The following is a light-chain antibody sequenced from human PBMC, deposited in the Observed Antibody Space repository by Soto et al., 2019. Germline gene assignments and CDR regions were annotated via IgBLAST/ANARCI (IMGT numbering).Light chain of an antibody. J-gene: IGLJ3*02. V-gene: IGLV1-47*02. CDR2: SYN. CDR3: ATWDDSLSGWV. Sequence: QSVLTQPPSASGTPGQRVTISFSGTNSNIGSNFVYWYQHLPGTTPKLLVFSYNQRPSGVPDRFSGSKSGSSASLAISGLRSEYEADYYCATWDDSLSGWVFGGGTKLTVL. CDR1: NSNIGSNF.